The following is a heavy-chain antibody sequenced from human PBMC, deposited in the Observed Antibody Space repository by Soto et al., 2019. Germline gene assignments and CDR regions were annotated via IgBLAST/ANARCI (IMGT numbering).Heavy chain of an antibody. CDR3: ARDVGFGENNWFDP. J-gene: IGHJ5*02. CDR1: GGSISSYY. Sequence: SETLSLTCTVSGGSISSYYWSWIRQPPGKGLEWIGYIYYSGSTNYNPSLKSRVTISVDTSKNQLSLKLSSVTAADTAVYYCARDVGFGENNWFDPWGQGTLVTVSS. D-gene: IGHD3-10*01. CDR2: IYYSGST. V-gene: IGHV4-59*01.